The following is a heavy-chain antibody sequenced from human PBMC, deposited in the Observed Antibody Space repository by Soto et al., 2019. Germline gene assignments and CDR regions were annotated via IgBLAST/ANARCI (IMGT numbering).Heavy chain of an antibody. CDR2: ISSSSSTI. CDR1: GFTFSSYS. V-gene: IGHV3-48*01. D-gene: IGHD3-9*01. J-gene: IGHJ5*02. Sequence: PGGSLRLSCAASGFTFSSYSMNWVRQAPGKGLEWVSYISSSSSTIYYADSVKGRFTISRDNSKNTLYLQMNSLRAEDTAVYYCAREADILNWFDPWGQGTLVTVSS. CDR3: AREADILNWFDP.